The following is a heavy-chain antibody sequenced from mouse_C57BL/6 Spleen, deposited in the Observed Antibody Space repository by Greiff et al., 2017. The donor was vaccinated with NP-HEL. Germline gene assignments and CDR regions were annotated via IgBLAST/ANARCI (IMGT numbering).Heavy chain of an antibody. CDR2: INPNNGGT. CDR3: ARRGDYDVGFFDY. D-gene: IGHD2-4*01. Sequence: VQLQQSGPELVKPGASVKISCKASGYTFTDYNMDWVKQSHGKSLEWIGDINPNNGGTIYNQKFKGKATLTVDKSSSTAYMELRSLTSEDTAVYYCARRGDYDVGFFDYWGQGTTLTVSS. CDR1: GYTFTDYN. V-gene: IGHV1-18*01. J-gene: IGHJ2*01.